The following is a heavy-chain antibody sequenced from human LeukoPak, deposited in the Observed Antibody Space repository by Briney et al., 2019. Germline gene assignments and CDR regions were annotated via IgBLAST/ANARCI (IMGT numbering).Heavy chain of an antibody. J-gene: IGHJ6*02. D-gene: IGHD5-18*01. CDR3: ARDQRGYRNGLPYYYYGMDV. CDR1: GFTFSSYA. CDR2: ISYGGRDK. Sequence: PGGSLRLSCADSGFTFSSYAMHWVRQAPGKGLEWVAVISYGGRDKYYADSVKGRVTISRDNSKNTLYLQMNSLRPEDTAVYYCARDQRGYRNGLPYYYYGMDVWGQGTTVTVSS. V-gene: IGHV3-30*04.